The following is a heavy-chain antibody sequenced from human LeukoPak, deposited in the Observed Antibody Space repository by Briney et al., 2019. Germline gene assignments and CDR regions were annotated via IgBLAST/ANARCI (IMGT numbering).Heavy chain of an antibody. Sequence: GGSLRLSCAASGFTLSSYWMHWVRQAPGKGLEWVAFIRYDGSNKYYADSVKGRFTISRDNSKNTLYLQMNSLRDEDTAVYYCAKDPGAHYYGSGSYRRGSYFDYWGQGTLVTVSS. CDR3: AKDPGAHYYGSGSYRRGSYFDY. V-gene: IGHV3-30*02. D-gene: IGHD3-10*01. J-gene: IGHJ4*02. CDR1: GFTLSSYW. CDR2: IRYDGSNK.